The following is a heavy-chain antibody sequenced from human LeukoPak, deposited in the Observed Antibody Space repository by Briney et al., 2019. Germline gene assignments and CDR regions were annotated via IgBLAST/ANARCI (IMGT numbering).Heavy chain of an antibody. CDR1: GGSISSFY. CDR3: ASESGTTGVYFDS. CDR2: IYYSGST. V-gene: IGHV4-59*01. D-gene: IGHD1-26*01. Sequence: SETLSLTCTVSGGSISSFYWSWIRQPPGKGLEWIGSIYYSGSTNYNPSLKSRVTISVDTSKNQFSLKLSSVTAADTAVYYCASESGTTGVYFDSWGQGTLVTVSS. J-gene: IGHJ4*02.